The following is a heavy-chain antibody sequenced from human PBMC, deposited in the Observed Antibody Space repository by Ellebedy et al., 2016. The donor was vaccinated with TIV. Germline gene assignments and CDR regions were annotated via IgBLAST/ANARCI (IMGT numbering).Heavy chain of an antibody. V-gene: IGHV3-7*04. Sequence: GESLKISXAASGFTFSSYWMTWVRQAPGKGLEWVANIKQDASEKYYVDSVKGRFTISRDNAKNSLYLQMNSLRVEDAAVYYCARAIRFSEPSVWGQGTLITVSS. CDR1: GFTFSSYW. J-gene: IGHJ4*02. CDR3: ARAIRFSEPSV. CDR2: IKQDASEK. D-gene: IGHD3-3*02.